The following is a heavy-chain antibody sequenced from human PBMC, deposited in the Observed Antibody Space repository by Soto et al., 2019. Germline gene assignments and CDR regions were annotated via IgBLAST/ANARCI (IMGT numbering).Heavy chain of an antibody. J-gene: IGHJ6*02. CDR2: IWYDGSTE. CDR3: ARDFELMVDTILSRDYYYDMDV. Sequence: QVQLVESGGGVVQPGRSLRLSCVASGFIFNSYGMHWVRQAPGKGLQWVAVIWYDGSTEHYADSVKGRFTISRDNSKNTLYLQMNSLRAEDTAVYYCARDFELMVDTILSRDYYYDMDVWGQGTTVTVSS. CDR1: GFIFNSYG. D-gene: IGHD2-8*01. V-gene: IGHV3-33*01.